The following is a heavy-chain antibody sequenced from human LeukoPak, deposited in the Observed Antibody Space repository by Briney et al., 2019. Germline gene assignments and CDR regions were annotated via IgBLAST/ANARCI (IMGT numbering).Heavy chain of an antibody. CDR1: GFTFDDYA. CDR2: INWNSGNI. Sequence: GRSLRLSCAASGFTFDDYAMHWVRQAPGKGLEWVSGINWNSGNIGYADSVKGRFTISRENAKNSLYLQMNSLRAGDTAVYYCARSSTIWFGAPFDLWGRGTLVTVSS. D-gene: IGHD3-10*01. V-gene: IGHV3-9*01. J-gene: IGHJ2*01. CDR3: ARSSTIWFGAPFDL.